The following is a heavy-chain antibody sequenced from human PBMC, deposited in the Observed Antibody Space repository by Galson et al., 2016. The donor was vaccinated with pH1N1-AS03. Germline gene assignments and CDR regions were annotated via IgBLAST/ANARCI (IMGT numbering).Heavy chain of an antibody. CDR1: GESFTGHY. V-gene: IGHV4-34*01. CDR3: ARARHYGGYENAY. CDR2: INQSGSI. Sequence: LSLTCAVYGESFTGHYLSWIRQPPGKGLEWIGEINQSGSINYNPSLKSRVTLSEDTSKSQFSLKLSSVTAADTAVYYCARARHYGGYENAYWGPGIWVTVSS. D-gene: IGHD5-12*01. J-gene: IGHJ4*02.